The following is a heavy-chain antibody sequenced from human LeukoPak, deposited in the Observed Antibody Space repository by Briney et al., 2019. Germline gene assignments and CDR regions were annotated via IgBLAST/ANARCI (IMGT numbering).Heavy chain of an antibody. CDR1: GFTFSNYD. CDR3: VRGGETGFDY. CDR2: IASTGET. Sequence: GGPLRLSCAASGFTFSNYDMHWVRQVTGKGLEWVSAIASTGETYYLGSVKGRFTISRENAKNSLYLQMNSLRVGDTAEYYCVRGGETGFDYWGQGTLVTVSS. V-gene: IGHV3-13*04. D-gene: IGHD3-10*01. J-gene: IGHJ4*02.